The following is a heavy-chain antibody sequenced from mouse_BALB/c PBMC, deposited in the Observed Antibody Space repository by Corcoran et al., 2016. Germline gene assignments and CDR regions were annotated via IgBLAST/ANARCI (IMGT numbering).Heavy chain of an antibody. CDR1: GYTFTKYG. CDR2: INTYTGEP. CDR3: ASVDILYYYGSFYAMDY. D-gene: IGHD1-1*01. Sequence: QIQLVQSGPELKKPGETVKISCKASGYTFTKYGMNWVKQATGKGLKWMGWINTYTGEPTYADDFKGRFAFSLETSASTADLQINNLKNEDTATYVCASVDILYYYGSFYAMDYWGQGTSVTVSS. J-gene: IGHJ4*01. V-gene: IGHV9-3-1*01.